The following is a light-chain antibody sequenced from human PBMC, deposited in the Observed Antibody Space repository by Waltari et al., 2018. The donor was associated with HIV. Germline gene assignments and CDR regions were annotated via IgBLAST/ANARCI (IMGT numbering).Light chain of an antibody. CDR2: TTS. Sequence: DVQMTQSPASLSASVGDRVTITCRASQTVLSYVNWYQQKPGRAPNLLIYTTSILQSGVPSRFSGSVSGTDFTLTISSLQAEDVAVYYCQQYYKTPWTFGRGTKVQI. CDR3: QQYYKTPWT. CDR1: QTVLSY. V-gene: IGKV1-39*01. J-gene: IGKJ1*01.